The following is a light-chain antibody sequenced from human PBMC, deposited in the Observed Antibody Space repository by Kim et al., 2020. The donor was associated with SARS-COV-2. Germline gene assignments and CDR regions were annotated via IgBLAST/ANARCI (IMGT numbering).Light chain of an antibody. J-gene: IGLJ3*02. V-gene: IGLV1-40*01. Sequence: QSVLTQPPSVSGAPGQRVTISCTGSSSNIGAGYDVHWYQQLPGTAPKLLIYGNSNRPSGVPDRFSGSKSGTSASLAITGLQAEDEADYYCQSYDSSLTLNWVFGGGTQLTVL. CDR2: GNS. CDR1: SSNIGAGYD. CDR3: QSYDSSLTLNWV.